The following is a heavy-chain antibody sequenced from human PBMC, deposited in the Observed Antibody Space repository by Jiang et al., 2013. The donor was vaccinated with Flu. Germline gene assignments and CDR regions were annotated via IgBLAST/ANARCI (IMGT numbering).Heavy chain of an antibody. D-gene: IGHD4-23*01. CDR2: LRSKANGGTA. J-gene: IGHJ4*02. CDR3: VRGHCGNVLDY. V-gene: IGHV3-49*04. CDR1: GYTLNVHT. Sequence: QLVESGGDLVQPGRSLRISCAASGYTLNVHTTTWVRKAPGKGLEWVGCLRSKANGGTAEYAASVKGRFTISRDDSKNIAYLQMNSLNTEDTAVYYCVRGHCGNVLDYWDQGTLVTVSS.